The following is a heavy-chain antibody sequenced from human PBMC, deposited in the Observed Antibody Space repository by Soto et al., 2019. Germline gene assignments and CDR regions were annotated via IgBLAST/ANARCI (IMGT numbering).Heavy chain of an antibody. CDR1: GYTFTNFG. CDR2: INTYNGNT. J-gene: IGHJ5*02. Sequence: QVLLVQSGAEVKKPGASVKVSCRTSGYTFTNFGLTWVRQAPGRGLEWMGWINTYNGNTQYAQKFQGRLALATDTSTTTAYMERRSLKSDDTAIYYCAKDGVDDTPTVTGGSWGQGTLVSVSS. CDR3: AKDGVDDTPTVTGGS. V-gene: IGHV1-18*01. D-gene: IGHD5-18*01.